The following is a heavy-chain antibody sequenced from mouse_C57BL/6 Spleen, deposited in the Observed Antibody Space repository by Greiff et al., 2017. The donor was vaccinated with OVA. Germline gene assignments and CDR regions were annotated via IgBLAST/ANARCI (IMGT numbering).Heavy chain of an antibody. CDR3: ARWGTTVVADY. CDR1: GYTFTSYW. J-gene: IGHJ2*01. V-gene: IGHV1-50*01. D-gene: IGHD1-1*01. CDR2: IDPSDSYT. Sequence: QVQLKESGPELVKPGASVKISCKASGYTFTSYWMQWVKQRPGQGLEWIGEIDPSDSYTNYNQKFKGKATLTVDTSSSTAYMQLSSLTSEDSAVYYCARWGTTVVADYWGQGTTLTVSS.